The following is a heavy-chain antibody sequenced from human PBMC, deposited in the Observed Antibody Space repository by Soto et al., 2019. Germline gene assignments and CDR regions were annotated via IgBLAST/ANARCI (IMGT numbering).Heavy chain of an antibody. CDR2: IWYDGSNK. CDR3: ARDRGGALDS. J-gene: IGHJ4*02. Sequence: GGSLRLSCAASGFTFSSYGMHWVRQAPGKGLEWVAVIWYDGSNKYYADSVKGRFTISRDNSKNTLYLQMNNLRVDETAVYFCARDRGGALDSWGQGTLVTVSS. CDR1: GFTFSSYG. D-gene: IGHD2-15*01. V-gene: IGHV3-33*01.